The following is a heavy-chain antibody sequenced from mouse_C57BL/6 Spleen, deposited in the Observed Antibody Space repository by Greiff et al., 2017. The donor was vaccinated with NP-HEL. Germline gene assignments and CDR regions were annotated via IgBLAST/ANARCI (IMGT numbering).Heavy chain of an antibody. CDR3: ARALYDGYYGWFAY. V-gene: IGHV1-78*01. CDR1: GYTFTDHT. Sequence: VQVVESDAELVKPGASVKISCKVSGYTFTDHTIHWMKQRPEQGLEWIGYIYPRDGSTKYNEKFKGKATLTADKSSSTAYMQLNSLTSEDSAVYFCARALYDGYYGWFAYWGQGTLVTVSA. D-gene: IGHD2-3*01. CDR2: IYPRDGST. J-gene: IGHJ3*01.